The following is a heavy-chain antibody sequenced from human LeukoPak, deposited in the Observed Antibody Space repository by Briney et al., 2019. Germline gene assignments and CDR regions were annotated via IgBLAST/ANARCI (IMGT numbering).Heavy chain of an antibody. CDR3: VKRWFDP. CDR1: GLTVSDFW. Sequence: GGSLRLSCAASGLTVSDFWMIWVRQAPGRGLEWVGHIRTKSEGATTQYAAPVKGRFTVSRDDSKNTVYLQMDSLQSDDTAVYYCVKRWFDPWGQGALVTVSS. J-gene: IGHJ5*02. CDR2: IRTKSEGATT. V-gene: IGHV3-15*01.